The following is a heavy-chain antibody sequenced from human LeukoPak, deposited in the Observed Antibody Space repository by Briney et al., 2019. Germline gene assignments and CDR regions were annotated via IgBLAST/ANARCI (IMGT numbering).Heavy chain of an antibody. V-gene: IGHV4-61*01. D-gene: IGHD3-9*01. CDR1: GGSVSSGSHY. CDR3: ARDKGDILTGKLSYFDY. Sequence: SETLSLTCTVSGGSVSSGSHYWSWIRQPPGKGLEWIGYIYYSGSTNYNPSLKSRVTISVDTSKNQFSLKLSSVTAADTAVYYCARDKGDILTGKLSYFDYWGQGTLVTVSS. CDR2: IYYSGST. J-gene: IGHJ4*02.